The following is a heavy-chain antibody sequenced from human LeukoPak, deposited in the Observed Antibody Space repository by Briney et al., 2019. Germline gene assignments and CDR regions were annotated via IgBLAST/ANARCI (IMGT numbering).Heavy chain of an antibody. J-gene: IGHJ5*02. CDR3: ARGGDYGDNSWAHWFDP. V-gene: IGHV4-59*08. Sequence: SETLSLTCTVSGGSISSYYWSWIRQPPGKGLEWIGYIYYSGSTNYNPSLRSRVTISVDTSKNQFSLKLSSVTAADTAVYYCARGGDYGDNSWAHWFDPWGQGTLVTVSS. CDR2: IYYSGST. CDR1: GGSISSYY. D-gene: IGHD4-23*01.